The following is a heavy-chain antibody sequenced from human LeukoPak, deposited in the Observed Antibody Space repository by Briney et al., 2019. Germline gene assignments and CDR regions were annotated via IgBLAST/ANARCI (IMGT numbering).Heavy chain of an antibody. CDR3: ATVPLPVGTMDP. CDR1: GYSFTSYW. Sequence: GESLKISCKGSGYSFTSYWIGWVRQMPGKGLEWMGWISADTGDTEYAGKIQGRVTMTTETSTSTAYMELRSLRSDDTAVYYCATVPLPVGTMDPWGRGTLVTVSS. D-gene: IGHD7-27*01. V-gene: IGHV1-18*04. J-gene: IGHJ5*02. CDR2: ISADTGDT.